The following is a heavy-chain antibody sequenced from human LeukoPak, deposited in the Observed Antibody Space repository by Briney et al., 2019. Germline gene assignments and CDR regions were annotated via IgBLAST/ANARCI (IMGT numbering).Heavy chain of an antibody. CDR2: INPNSGGT. J-gene: IGHJ3*02. Sequence: ASVKVSCKASGYTFTGYFMPGVRQAPGQGLEWMGWINPNSGGTNYAQRFQGRVTMTRDTSISTAYMELSRLRSDDTAVYYCARPLRGDRDAFDIWGQGTMVTVSS. D-gene: IGHD3-10*01. V-gene: IGHV1-2*02. CDR1: GYTFTGYF. CDR3: ARPLRGDRDAFDI.